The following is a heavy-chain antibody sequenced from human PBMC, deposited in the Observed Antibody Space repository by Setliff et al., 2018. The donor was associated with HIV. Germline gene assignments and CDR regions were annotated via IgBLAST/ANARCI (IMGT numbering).Heavy chain of an antibody. CDR3: ARSLRYCSADGCFSGWVDDAFDI. CDR1: GGTFSTYV. D-gene: IGHD2-15*01. CDR2: IIAMFGTA. J-gene: IGHJ3*02. Sequence: ASVKVSCKSSGGTFSTYVITWVRQAPGQGLEWMGGIIAMFGTANYAQKFQDRVTITADESTSTAYMELSRLRSEDTAVYYCARSLRYCSADGCFSGWVDDAFDIWGQGTMVTVSS. V-gene: IGHV1-69*13.